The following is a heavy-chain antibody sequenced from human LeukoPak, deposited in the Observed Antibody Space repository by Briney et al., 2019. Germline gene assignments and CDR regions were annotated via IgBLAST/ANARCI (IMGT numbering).Heavy chain of an antibody. D-gene: IGHD2-2*02. CDR2: ISGSGGST. CDR3: AKWGKYCSSTSCYTYFDY. V-gene: IGHV3-23*01. Sequence: GGSLRLSCAASGFTFSSYWMSWVRQAPGKGLEWVSAISGSGGSTYYADSVKGRFTISRDNSKNTLYLQMNSLRAEDTAVYYCAKWGKYCSSTSCYTYFDYWGQGTLVTVSS. J-gene: IGHJ4*02. CDR1: GFTFSSYW.